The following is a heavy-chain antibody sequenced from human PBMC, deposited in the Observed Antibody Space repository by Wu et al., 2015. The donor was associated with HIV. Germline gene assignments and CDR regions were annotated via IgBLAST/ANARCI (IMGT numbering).Heavy chain of an antibody. D-gene: IGHD6-19*01. Sequence: QVQLLQSGAEVKKPGASVMVSCKASGYTFTDYYMYWVRQAPGQGLEWMGWINPNSGGTNYAQKFQGRVTMTRDTSISTAYMELSRLRSDDTAVYYCARAMLGXSSGWYHYYYVRYGR. J-gene: IGHJ6*01. CDR2: INPNSGGT. V-gene: IGHV1-2*02. CDR1: GYTFTDYY. CDR3: ARAMLGXSSGWYHYYYVRYGR.